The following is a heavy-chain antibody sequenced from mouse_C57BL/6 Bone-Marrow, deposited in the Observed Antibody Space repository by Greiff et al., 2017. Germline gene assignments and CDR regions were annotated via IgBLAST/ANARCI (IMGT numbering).Heavy chain of an antibody. Sequence: QVQLQQSGAELARPGASVKLSCKASGYTFTSYGISWVKQRTGQGLEWIGEIYPRSGNTYYNEKFKGKATLTADKSSSTAYMVLRSLTSEDSAVYFGATAGFAVCGQGTLVTVSA. J-gene: IGHJ3*01. CDR1: GYTFTSYG. CDR3: ATAGFAV. CDR2: IYPRSGNT. V-gene: IGHV1-81*01.